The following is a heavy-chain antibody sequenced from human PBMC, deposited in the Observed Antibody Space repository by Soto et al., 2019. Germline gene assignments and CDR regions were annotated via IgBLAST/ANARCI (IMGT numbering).Heavy chain of an antibody. CDR3: ARSEPRDYDVKELDY. D-gene: IGHD4-17*01. CDR2: IYPGDSDT. Sequence: GESLKISCKGSGYSFTSYWIAWVRQMPGKGLEWMGIIYPGDSDTRYSPSFQGQVTISADKSISTTYLQWSSLKASDTAMYFCARSEPRDYDVKELDYWGQGTLVTVSS. J-gene: IGHJ4*02. V-gene: IGHV5-51*01. CDR1: GYSFTSYW.